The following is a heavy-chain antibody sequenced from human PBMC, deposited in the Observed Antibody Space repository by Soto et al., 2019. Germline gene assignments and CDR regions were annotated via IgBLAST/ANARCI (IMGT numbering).Heavy chain of an antibody. V-gene: IGHV1-3*01. Sequence: QVQLVQSGAEVKKPGASVMVSCKASGYIFTNHAMHWVRQAAGQRLEWMGRINGGDGDTKYSQKFQGRVTISRDTSANTAYLELTRLTSEDMAVYYCATSITAAGTDYWGQGSLVTVSS. D-gene: IGHD6-13*01. CDR1: GYIFTNHA. J-gene: IGHJ4*02. CDR2: INGGDGDT. CDR3: ATSITAAGTDY.